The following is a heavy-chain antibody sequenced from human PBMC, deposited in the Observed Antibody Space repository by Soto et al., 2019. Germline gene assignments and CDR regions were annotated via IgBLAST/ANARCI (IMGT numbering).Heavy chain of an antibody. Sequence: QVQLVESGGGVVQPGGSLRLSCEASGFTFSGYGMHWVRQSPGEGLEWVAVFANDGTYQYYADSMKGRFTMSRDNSKNTLYLQMDRLRPGDTAVYYCARSLGGSSWFPPDYWGQGTLVTVSS. J-gene: IGHJ4*02. CDR2: FANDGTYQ. V-gene: IGHV3-30*03. D-gene: IGHD6-13*01. CDR3: ARSLGGSSWFPPDY. CDR1: GFTFSGYG.